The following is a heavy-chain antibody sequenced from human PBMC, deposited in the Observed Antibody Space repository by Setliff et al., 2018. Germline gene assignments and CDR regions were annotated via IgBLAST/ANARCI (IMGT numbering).Heavy chain of an antibody. CDR2: IIHSGST. D-gene: IGHD6-19*01. CDR3: AREQWLDPPGYYYMDV. V-gene: IGHV4-34*12. J-gene: IGHJ6*03. Sequence: SETLSLTCAVYGGSSSGYYWGWIRQPPGKRLEWIGEIIHSGSTNCNPSLKSRVTISMDTSKNQFSLKLNSVTAADMAVYYCAREQWLDPPGYYYMDVWAKGTTVTVSS. CDR1: GGSSSGYY.